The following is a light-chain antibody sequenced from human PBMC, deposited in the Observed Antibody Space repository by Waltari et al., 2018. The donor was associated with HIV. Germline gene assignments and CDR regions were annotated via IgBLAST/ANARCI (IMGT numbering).Light chain of an antibody. CDR1: DSNVGRHY. Sequence: QSVLTQPTSESASPGQKIIISCSGADSNVGRHYVYSYQQFPGGAPKLLHYRNNPRSSGVPARFAGSKAGTSASLIINDLLPEDEGLYFCGAWDDNLSGVFGGGTKVTVL. CDR3: GAWDDNLSGV. V-gene: IGLV1-47*01. J-gene: IGLJ2*01. CDR2: RNN.